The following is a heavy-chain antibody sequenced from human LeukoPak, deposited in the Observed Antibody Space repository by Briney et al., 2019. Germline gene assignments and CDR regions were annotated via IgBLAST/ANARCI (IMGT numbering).Heavy chain of an antibody. CDR2: INPNSGGT. CDR1: GYTFTGYY. J-gene: IGHJ4*02. CDR3: ARYYYDSSGNGLDY. D-gene: IGHD3-22*01. V-gene: IGHV1-2*02. Sequence: GAPVKVSCKASGYTFTGYYMHWVRQAPGQGLEWMGWINPNSGGTNYAQKFQGRVTMTRDTSISTAYMELSRLRSDDTAVYYCARYYYDSSGNGLDYWGQGTLVTVSS.